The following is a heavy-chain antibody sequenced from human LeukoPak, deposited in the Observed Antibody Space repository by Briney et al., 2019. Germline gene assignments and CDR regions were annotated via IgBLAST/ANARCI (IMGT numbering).Heavy chain of an antibody. Sequence: GGSLRLSCAASGFTFDDYAMHWVRQAPGKGLEGVSGISWNSGSIGYADSVKGRFTISRDNAKNSLYLQMNSLRAEDTALYYCAKDLGDYYYGMDVWGQGTTVTVSS. CDR3: AKDLGDYYYGMDV. CDR2: ISWNSGSI. V-gene: IGHV3-9*01. CDR1: GFTFDDYA. J-gene: IGHJ6*02.